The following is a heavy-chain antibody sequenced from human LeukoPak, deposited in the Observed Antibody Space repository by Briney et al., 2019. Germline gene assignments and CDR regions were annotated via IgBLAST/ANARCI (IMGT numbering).Heavy chain of an antibody. J-gene: IGHJ4*02. CDR2: TNSAGTST. V-gene: IGHV3-74*01. D-gene: IGHD6-13*01. Sequence: GGSLRLSCAVSGFTFTSYWMHWVRQAPGKGLVWVSRTNSAGTSTTYADSVQGRFTISRDNAKNTLYLQMNSLRAEDTAVYYCARIAAAGFYYFDYWGQGTLVTVSS. CDR1: GFTFTSYW. CDR3: ARIAAAGFYYFDY.